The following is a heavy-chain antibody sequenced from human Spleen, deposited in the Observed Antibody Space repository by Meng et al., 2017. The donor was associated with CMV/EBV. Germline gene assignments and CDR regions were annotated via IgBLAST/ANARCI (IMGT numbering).Heavy chain of an antibody. D-gene: IGHD6-13*01. CDR3: TFRFSSSWIDY. Sequence: GESLKISCTASGFTFGDYAMSWVRQAPGKGLEWVGFIRSKAYGGTTEYAASVKGRFTISRDDSKSIAYLQMNSLKTEDTAVYYCTFRFSSSWIDYWGQGTLVTVSS. CDR2: IRSKAYGGTT. V-gene: IGHV3-49*04. J-gene: IGHJ4*02. CDR1: GFTFGDYA.